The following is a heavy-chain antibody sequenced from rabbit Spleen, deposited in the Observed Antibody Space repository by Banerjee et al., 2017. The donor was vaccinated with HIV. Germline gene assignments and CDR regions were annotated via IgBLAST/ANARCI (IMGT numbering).Heavy chain of an antibody. CDR1: GFSFSNKAV. CDR3: ARAGEGGDGYLNL. J-gene: IGHJ4*01. V-gene: IGHV1S45*01. D-gene: IGHD5-1*01. CDR2: IYVGSGGGT. Sequence: QEQLVESGGGLVKPEGSLKVSCTASGFSFSNKAVMCWVRQAPGKGLEWIACIYVGSGGGTKYATWAKGRFTISKTSSTTVTLQMTSLTVADTATYFCARAGEGGDGYLNLWGPGTLVTVS.